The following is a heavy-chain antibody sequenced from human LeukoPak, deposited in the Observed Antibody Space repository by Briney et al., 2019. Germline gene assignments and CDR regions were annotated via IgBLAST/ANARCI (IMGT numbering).Heavy chain of an antibody. CDR3: AKGLHYDFWSGYLTGYFDY. Sequence: PGGSLRLSCAASGFTFSSYWISWVRQAPGKGLEWVANIRQDGSEKYYVDSVKGRFTISRDNAKNSLYLQMNSLRAEDMALYYCAKGLHYDFWSGYLTGYFDYWGQGTLVTVSS. V-gene: IGHV3-7*03. CDR2: IRQDGSEK. D-gene: IGHD3-3*01. J-gene: IGHJ4*02. CDR1: GFTFSSYW.